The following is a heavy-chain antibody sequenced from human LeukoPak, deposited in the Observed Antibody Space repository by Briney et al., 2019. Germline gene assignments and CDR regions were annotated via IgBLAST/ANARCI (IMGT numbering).Heavy chain of an antibody. J-gene: IGHJ4*02. CDR2: IYGNDDK. V-gene: IGHV2-5*04. D-gene: IGHD4-17*01. Sequence: SGPTLATPTQTLTLTCTISGSSLTTHDVGVAWIRQPPGKALEWLALIYGNDDKRYSPSLKSRVTITKDTSKNQVVLTMTNVDPVDTGTYYCARDVPGDLGFDYWGQGSLVTVSS. CDR1: GSSLTTHDVG. CDR3: ARDVPGDLGFDY.